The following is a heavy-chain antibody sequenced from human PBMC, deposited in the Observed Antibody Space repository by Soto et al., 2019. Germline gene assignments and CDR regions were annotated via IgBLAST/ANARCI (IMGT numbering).Heavy chain of an antibody. CDR1: GFTFSGSA. CDR3: TRHRDRYFERTVDI. Sequence: GGSLRLSCAASGFTFSGSAMHWVRQASGKGLEWVSRIRSKANSYATAYAASVKGRFTISRDDSKNTAYLQMNSLKTEDTAVYYCTRHRDRYFERTVDIWGQGTMVTVSS. J-gene: IGHJ3*02. D-gene: IGHD3-9*01. CDR2: IRSKANSYAT. V-gene: IGHV3-73*01.